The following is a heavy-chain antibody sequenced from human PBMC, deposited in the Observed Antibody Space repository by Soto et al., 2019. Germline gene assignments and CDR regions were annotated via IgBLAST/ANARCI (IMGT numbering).Heavy chain of an antibody. Sequence: PGGSLRLSCTVSGFTFNNYGINWVRQAPGKGLEWVSSVSKSGYAYYSDSVKGRFTISRDNAKNSVSLQMNTLRVGDTAVYYCAREDSIIIPAVSDFWGQGTLVTVSS. D-gene: IGHD3-22*01. CDR1: GFTFNNYG. CDR3: AREDSIIIPAVSDF. CDR2: VSKSGYA. V-gene: IGHV3-21*01. J-gene: IGHJ4*02.